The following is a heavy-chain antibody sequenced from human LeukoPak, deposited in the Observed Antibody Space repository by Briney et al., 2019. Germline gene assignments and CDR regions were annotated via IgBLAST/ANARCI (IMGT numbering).Heavy chain of an antibody. CDR1: GGSISSSSFY. CDR2: IYYTGAT. CDR3: ARHGIYVSGSYYNLLAYFFDY. J-gene: IGHJ4*02. D-gene: IGHD3-10*01. Sequence: PSETLSPTCTVSGGSISSSSFYWGWIRQPPGKGLEWIGSIYYTGATNSNPSLKSRVTISVDTSKDQFSLKLSSVTAADTAVYYCARHGIYVSGSYYNLLAYFFDYWGRGALVTVSS. V-gene: IGHV4-39*01.